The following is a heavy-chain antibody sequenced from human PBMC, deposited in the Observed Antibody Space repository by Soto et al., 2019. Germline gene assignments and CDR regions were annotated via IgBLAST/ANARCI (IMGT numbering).Heavy chain of an antibody. J-gene: IGHJ4*02. Sequence: QVQLQESGPGLVKPSQTLSLTCTVSGGSISSGDYYWSWIRQPPGKGLEWIGYIYHSGSTYYNPSLQSRGTISEDTSKNQFYLKLSSGTAGDSAGYYCASATGDFDFWGQGTLVTVSS. CDR1: GGSISSGDYY. CDR3: ASATGDFDF. D-gene: IGHD1-26*01. CDR2: IYHSGST. V-gene: IGHV4-30-4*01.